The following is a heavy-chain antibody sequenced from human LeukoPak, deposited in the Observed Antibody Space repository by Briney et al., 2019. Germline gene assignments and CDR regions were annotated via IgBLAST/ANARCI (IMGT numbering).Heavy chain of an antibody. CDR1: GGSISSGSYY. V-gene: IGHV4-61*02. CDR3: AREQSYDFWSALIYYYYMDV. Sequence: PSETLSLTCTVSGGSISSGSYYWGWIRQPAGKGLEWIGRIYTSGSTNYNPSLKSRVTISVDTSKNQFSLKLSSVTAADTAVYYCAREQSYDFWSALIYYYYMDVWGKGTTVTVSS. D-gene: IGHD3-3*01. J-gene: IGHJ6*03. CDR2: IYTSGST.